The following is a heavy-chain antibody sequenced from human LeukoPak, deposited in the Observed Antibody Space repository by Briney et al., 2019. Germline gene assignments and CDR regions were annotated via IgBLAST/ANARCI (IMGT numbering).Heavy chain of an antibody. CDR1: GFTFSSYG. CDR3: AKDYYDRSGYSPFDY. Sequence: PGGSLRLSCAASGFTFSSYGMHWVRQAPGKGLEWVAFIRYDGINKYYADSVKGRFTISRDNSKNTLYLRMNSLRAEDTAVYYCAKDYYDRSGYSPFDYWGQGTLVTVSS. V-gene: IGHV3-30*02. D-gene: IGHD3-22*01. CDR2: IRYDGINK. J-gene: IGHJ4*02.